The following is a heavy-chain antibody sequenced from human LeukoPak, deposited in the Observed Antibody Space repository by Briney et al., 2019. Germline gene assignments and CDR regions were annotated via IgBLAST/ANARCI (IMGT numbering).Heavy chain of an antibody. J-gene: IGHJ3*02. CDR1: GFTFSSYE. CDR3: ARIAVYADAFDI. CDR2: ISSSGSTI. V-gene: IGHV3-48*03. D-gene: IGHD2-8*01. Sequence: GGSLRLSCAASGFTFSSYEMNWVRQAPGKGLEWVSYISSSGSTIYYADSVKGRFTISRDNAKNSLYLQMNSLRAEDTAVYYCARIAVYADAFDIWGQGTMVTVSS.